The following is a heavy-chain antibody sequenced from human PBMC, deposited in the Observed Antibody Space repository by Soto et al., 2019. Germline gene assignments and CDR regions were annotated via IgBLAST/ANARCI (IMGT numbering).Heavy chain of an antibody. D-gene: IGHD6-19*01. V-gene: IGHV3-74*01. J-gene: IGHJ3*02. Sequence: GGSLRLSCAASGFTFSSYWMHWVRQAPGKGLVWVSRINSDGSSTSYADSVKGRFTISRDNAKNTLYLQMNSLRAEDTAVYYCARAAPGIAVVFDIWGQGTMVTVSS. CDR2: INSDGSST. CDR3: ARAAPGIAVVFDI. CDR1: GFTFSSYW.